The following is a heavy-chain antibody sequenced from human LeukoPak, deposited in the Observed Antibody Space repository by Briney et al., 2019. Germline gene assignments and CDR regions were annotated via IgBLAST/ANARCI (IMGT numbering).Heavy chain of an antibody. CDR3: TKDALISYRGAWSQSDY. CDR1: GFTFSSYA. J-gene: IGHJ4*02. Sequence: GGSLRLSCAASGFTFSSYAMHWVRQAPGKGLEWVAVIWYDGSNKYYADSVKGRFTISRDNSKNTLYLQMNRLRAEDTAIYYCTKDALISYRGAWSQSDYWGQGTLVTVSS. V-gene: IGHV3-33*06. CDR2: IWYDGSNK. D-gene: IGHD2-2*01.